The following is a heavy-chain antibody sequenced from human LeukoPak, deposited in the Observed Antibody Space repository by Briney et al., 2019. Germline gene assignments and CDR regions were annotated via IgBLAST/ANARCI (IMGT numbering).Heavy chain of an antibody. CDR1: GDSISGYY. CDR3: ARGHDAWTFGY. V-gene: IGHV4-4*07. Sequence: SETLSLTCSVSGDSISGYYWHWIPQPAGKGLEWIGRIYTSGSINYNPSLESRITVSLDMSGNQISLKLTSVTAADTAMYYCARGHDAWTFGYWGQGILVTVSS. J-gene: IGHJ4*02. D-gene: IGHD1-1*01. CDR2: IYTSGSI.